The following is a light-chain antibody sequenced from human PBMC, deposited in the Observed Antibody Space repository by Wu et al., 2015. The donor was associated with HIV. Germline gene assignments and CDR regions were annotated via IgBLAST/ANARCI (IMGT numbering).Light chain of an antibody. CDR2: GTF. J-gene: IGKJ1*01. Sequence: EIVLTQSPGTLSLSPGEGATLSCRASQSISSDYLTWYQHKPGQAPRLLIYGTFRRASGIPDRFSGSGSGTDFTLTINRLEPGDFAVYYCQQFGYSPRTFGQGTKVEIK. V-gene: IGKV3-20*01. CDR1: QSISSDY. CDR3: QQFGYSPRT.